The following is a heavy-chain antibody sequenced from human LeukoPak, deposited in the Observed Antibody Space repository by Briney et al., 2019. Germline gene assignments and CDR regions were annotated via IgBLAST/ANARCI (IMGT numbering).Heavy chain of an antibody. CDR2: INHSGST. D-gene: IGHD3-10*01. CDR3: ARLFRGSGEN. J-gene: IGHJ4*02. CDR1: GGSFSGYY. Sequence: SETLSLTCAVYGGSFSGYYWSWIRQPPGKGLEWIGEINHSGSTNYNPSLKSRVTISVDTSKNQFSLKLSSVTAADTAVYYCARLFRGSGENWGQGTLVTVFS. V-gene: IGHV4-34*01.